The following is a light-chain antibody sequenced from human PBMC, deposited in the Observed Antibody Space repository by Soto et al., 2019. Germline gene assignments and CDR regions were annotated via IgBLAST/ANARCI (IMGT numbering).Light chain of an antibody. V-gene: IGKV1-5*03. Sequence: DIQMTQSPSTLSGSVGDRVTITCRASQTISSWLAWYQQKPGKAPKLLIYTASTLKSGVPSRLSGSGSGTEFTLTISSLQPDDFATYYCQHYNSYSEAFGQGTKVELK. J-gene: IGKJ1*01. CDR1: QTISSW. CDR3: QHYNSYSEA. CDR2: TAS.